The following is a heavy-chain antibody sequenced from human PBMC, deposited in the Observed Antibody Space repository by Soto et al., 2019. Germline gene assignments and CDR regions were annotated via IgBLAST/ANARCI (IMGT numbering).Heavy chain of an antibody. CDR2: ISSSSSYI. V-gene: IGHV3-21*01. CDR1: GFTFSSYS. CDR3: AREPPGTVAFDI. J-gene: IGHJ3*02. D-gene: IGHD1-26*01. Sequence: GGSLRLSCAASGFTFSSYSMNWVRQAPGKGLEWVSSISSSSSYIYYADSVKGRFTISRDNAKNSLYLQMNSLRAEDTAVYYCAREPPGTVAFDIWGQGTMVTVSS.